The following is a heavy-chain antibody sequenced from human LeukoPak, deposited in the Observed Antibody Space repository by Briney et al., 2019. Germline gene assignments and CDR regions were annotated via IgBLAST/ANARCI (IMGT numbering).Heavy chain of an antibody. Sequence: ASVKVSCKASGYTFTSYAMHWVRQAPGQRLEWMGWISAYNGNTNYAQKLQGRVTMTTDTSTSTAYMELRSLRSDDTAVYYCARGGSASYFLDYWGQGTLVTVSS. J-gene: IGHJ4*02. D-gene: IGHD1-26*01. CDR2: ISAYNGNT. CDR1: GYTFTSYA. V-gene: IGHV1-18*01. CDR3: ARGGSASYFLDY.